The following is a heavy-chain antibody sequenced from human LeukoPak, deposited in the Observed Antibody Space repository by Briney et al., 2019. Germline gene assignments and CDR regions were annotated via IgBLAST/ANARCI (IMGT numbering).Heavy chain of an antibody. J-gene: IGHJ4*02. CDR2: VLPICGTT. CDR1: GGTFTSFV. D-gene: IGHD3-22*01. CDR3: ARRFYYDKSGYSEF. V-gene: IGHV1-69*06. Sequence: SVNVSCKASGGTFTSFVITWVRQAPGQGLEWMGKVLPICGTTHYAQKFQGRVTISADNSSSTAYMELSRLTSDDTAVYYCARRFYYDKSGYSEFWGQGSLVTVTS.